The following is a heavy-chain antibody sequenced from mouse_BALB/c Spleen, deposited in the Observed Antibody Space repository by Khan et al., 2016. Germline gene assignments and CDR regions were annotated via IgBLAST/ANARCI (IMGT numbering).Heavy chain of an antibody. CDR3: ARHLITTATYFDY. CDR2: ISSGGGST. V-gene: IGHV5-12-1*01. J-gene: IGHJ2*01. CDR1: GFAFSSYD. D-gene: IGHD1-2*01. Sequence: EVELVESGGGLVKPGGSLKLSCAASGFAFSSYDMSWVRQTPEKRLEWVAYISSGGGSTYYPDTVKGRFTISRDNAKNNMYLQMSSLKSEDTAMSYSARHLITTATYFDYWGQGTTLTVSS.